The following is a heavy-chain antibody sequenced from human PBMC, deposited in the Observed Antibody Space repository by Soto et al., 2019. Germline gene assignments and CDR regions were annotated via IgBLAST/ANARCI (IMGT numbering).Heavy chain of an antibody. CDR1: GYTFTSYY. D-gene: IGHD7-27*01. CDR3: ALAPRNWDFDY. CDR2: INPSGGST. Sequence: QVQLVQSGAEVKKPGASVKVSCKASGYTFTSYYMHWVRQAPGQGLEWMGIINPSGGSTSYAQKFQRXXTXTXATSTSTVYMELSSLRSEDTAVYYCALAPRNWDFDYWGQGTLVTVSS. V-gene: IGHV1-46*01. J-gene: IGHJ4*02.